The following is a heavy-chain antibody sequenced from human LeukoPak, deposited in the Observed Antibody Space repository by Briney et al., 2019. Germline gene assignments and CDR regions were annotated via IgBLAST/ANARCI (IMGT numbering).Heavy chain of an antibody. V-gene: IGHV4-59*12. CDR1: GDSINNFY. CDR3: ARVYGDYDPLGFDY. J-gene: IGHJ4*02. D-gene: IGHD4-17*01. Sequence: PSETLSLTCAVSGDSINNFYWSWIRQPPGKGLQWIGYIYYSGSTNYNPSLKSRVTISVDTSKNQFSLKLTSVTAADTAVYYCARVYGDYDPLGFDYWGQGTLVTVSS. CDR2: IYYSGST.